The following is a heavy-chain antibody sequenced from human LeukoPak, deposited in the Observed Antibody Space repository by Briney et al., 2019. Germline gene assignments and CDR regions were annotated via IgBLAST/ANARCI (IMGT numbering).Heavy chain of an antibody. J-gene: IGHJ4*02. CDR2: INPNSGGT. CDR3: ARNGGYCSGGSCYSALDY. Sequence: GASVKVSCKASGYTFTGYYMHWVRQAPGQGLEWMGWINPNSGGTNYAQKSQGRVTMTRDTSISTAYMELSRLRSDDTAVYYCARNGGYCSGGSCYSALDYWGQGTLVTVSS. D-gene: IGHD2-15*01. V-gene: IGHV1-2*02. CDR1: GYTFTGYY.